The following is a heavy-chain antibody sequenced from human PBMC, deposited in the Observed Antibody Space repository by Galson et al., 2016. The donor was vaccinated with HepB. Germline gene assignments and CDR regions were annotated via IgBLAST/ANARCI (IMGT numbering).Heavy chain of an antibody. CDR3: ARKGSGWHESNFDY. CDR2: IKSKKDGGTT. J-gene: IGHJ4*02. CDR1: GFTFNNAW. D-gene: IGHD6-19*01. V-gene: IGHV3-15*01. Sequence: SLRLSCAASGFTFNNAWMNWVRQAPGKGLEWVGRIKSKKDGGTTEYAAPVKGRFTVSRDDSKNTLYLQMNSLTAEDTAVYYCARKGSGWHESNFDYWGQGALVTVSS.